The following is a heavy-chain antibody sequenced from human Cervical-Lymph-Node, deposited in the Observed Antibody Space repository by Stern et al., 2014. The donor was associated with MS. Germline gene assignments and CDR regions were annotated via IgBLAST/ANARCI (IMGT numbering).Heavy chain of an antibody. D-gene: IGHD3-22*01. CDR1: GGTFSNYA. V-gene: IGHV1-69*01. J-gene: IGHJ1*01. Sequence: QVQLVQSGPEVKKPGSSVKVSCKASGGTFSNYAIRWVRQAPGQGLEWMGGLIIIFDTANYAQKFQGRVTMSADESTSTAYLELSSLRSDDTAVYYCARVSDRSGYYPEYFQYWGQGTPVTVSS. CDR3: ARVSDRSGYYPEYFQY. CDR2: LIIIFDTA.